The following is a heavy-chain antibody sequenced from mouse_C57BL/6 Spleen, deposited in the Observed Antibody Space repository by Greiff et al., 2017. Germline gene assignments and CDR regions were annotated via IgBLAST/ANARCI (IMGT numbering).Heavy chain of an antibody. CDR1: GYAFSSSW. J-gene: IGHJ1*03. Sequence: QVQLQQSGPELVKPGASVKISCKASGYAFSSSWMNWVKQRPGKGLEWIGRIYPGDGDTNSNGKFKGKATLTADKSSSTAYMQLSSLTSEDSAVYFCVAMVTTRDFDVWGTGTTVTVSS. CDR3: VAMVTTRDFDV. D-gene: IGHD2-2*01. CDR2: IYPGDGDT. V-gene: IGHV1-82*01.